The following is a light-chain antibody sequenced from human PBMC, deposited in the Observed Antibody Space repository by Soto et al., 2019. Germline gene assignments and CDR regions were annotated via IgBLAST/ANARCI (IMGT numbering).Light chain of an antibody. CDR1: RSVSSSY. CDR3: QQYGSSSWT. Sequence: EIVLPQSPGTLSLSPGERATLSCRASRSVSSSYLAWYQQQPGQAPRLLIYGASSRATGIPDRFSGSGSGTDFTLTISRLEPEDFAVYYCQQYGSSSWTFGQGTKVDIK. V-gene: IGKV3-20*01. CDR2: GAS. J-gene: IGKJ1*01.